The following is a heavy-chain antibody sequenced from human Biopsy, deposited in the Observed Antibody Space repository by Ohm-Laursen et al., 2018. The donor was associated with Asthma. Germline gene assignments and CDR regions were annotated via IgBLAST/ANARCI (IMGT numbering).Heavy chain of an antibody. V-gene: IGHV1-2*06. CDR3: ARIKIRIGAGTDRYFDL. CDR2: IDPNSGGT. J-gene: IGHJ2*01. D-gene: IGHD3-16*01. CDR1: GYPFTDYY. Sequence: SSVKVSCKASGYPFTDYYVHWVRQTPGQGLEWMGRIDPNSGGTNYAQKFLGRVTMTRDTSVNTAFMVLSRLRSDDTAVYYCARIKIRIGAGTDRYFDLWGRGTLVTVSS.